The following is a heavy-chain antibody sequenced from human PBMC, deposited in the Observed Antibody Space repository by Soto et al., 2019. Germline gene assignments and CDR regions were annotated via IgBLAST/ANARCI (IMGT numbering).Heavy chain of an antibody. CDR1: RGSMTTGDS. J-gene: IGHJ4*02. CDR2: IYYGGTT. Sequence: QLQESGPGLVKPSGTLSLTCAVSRGSMTTGDSFSWVRQSPGKGLEWIGEIYYGGTTHYKPSLKSRVTISLDKSKNQFFLELSSSTAADTAVYYCAKNAIGGFDWWGQGTLVTVSS. D-gene: IGHD1-26*01. CDR3: AKNAIGGFDW. V-gene: IGHV4-4*02.